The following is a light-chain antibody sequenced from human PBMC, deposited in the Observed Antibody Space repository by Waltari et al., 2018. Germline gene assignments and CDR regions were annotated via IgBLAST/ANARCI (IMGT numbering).Light chain of an antibody. J-gene: IGKJ1*01. Sequence: IVLTQSPATLSLPPGERSTLSCRASQSIGRYLAWYQQKPDQAPRLLIYGASSRATGIPDRFSGSGSGTDFSLTISRLEPEDFAVYYCQNHERLPATFGQGTKVEIK. CDR1: QSIGRY. V-gene: IGKV3-20*01. CDR2: GAS. CDR3: QNHERLPAT.